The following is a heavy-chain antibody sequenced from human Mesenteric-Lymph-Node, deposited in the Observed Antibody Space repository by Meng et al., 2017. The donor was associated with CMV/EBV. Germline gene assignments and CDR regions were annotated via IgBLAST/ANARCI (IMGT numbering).Heavy chain of an antibody. D-gene: IGHD3-22*01. CDR3: ARATSYDSSGYYHDY. Sequence: ASVKVSCKASGYTFTSYVISWVRQAPGQGLEWMGWISAYNGNTNYAQKLQGRVTMTTDTSTSTAYMELRSLRSDDTAVYYCARATSYDSSGYYHDYWGQGTLVTVSS. CDR1: GYTFTSYV. J-gene: IGHJ4*02. V-gene: IGHV1-18*01. CDR2: ISAYNGNT.